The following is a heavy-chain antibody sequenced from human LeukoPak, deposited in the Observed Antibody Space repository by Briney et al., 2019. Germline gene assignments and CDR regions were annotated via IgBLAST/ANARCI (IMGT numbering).Heavy chain of an antibody. J-gene: IGHJ4*02. CDR1: GYTSTTYG. V-gene: IGHV1-18*01. D-gene: IGHD6-13*01. CDR2: ISAYNGNT. CDR3: AREVVVAAAGTSAFDY. Sequence: ASVKVSCKASGYTSTTYGISWVRQAPGQGLEWMGWISAYNGNTNYAQKFQGRVTVTTDTSTSTAYMELRSLRSDDTAVYYCAREVVVAAAGTSAFDYWGQGTLVTVSS.